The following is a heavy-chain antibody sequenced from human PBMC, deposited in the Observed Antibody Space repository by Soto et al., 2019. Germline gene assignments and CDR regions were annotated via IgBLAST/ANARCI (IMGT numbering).Heavy chain of an antibody. Sequence: QVPLVQSGAEVKKPGSSVKVSCKASGGTFSSYAISWVRQAPGQGLEWMGGIIPIFGTANYAQKFQGRVTITADESTSTDYMELSSLRSEDTAVYYCARGREGGTLRYFDWGYWGQGTLVTVSS. V-gene: IGHV1-69*01. D-gene: IGHD3-9*01. CDR3: ARGREGGTLRYFDWGY. CDR1: GGTFSSYA. J-gene: IGHJ4*02. CDR2: IIPIFGTA.